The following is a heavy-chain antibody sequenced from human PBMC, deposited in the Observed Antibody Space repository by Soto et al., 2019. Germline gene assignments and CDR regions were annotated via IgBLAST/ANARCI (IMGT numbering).Heavy chain of an antibody. V-gene: IGHV4-39*01. CDR2: TYYNGNA. Sequence: QLQLQESGPGLVKPSETLSLTCNVSGGSIDRSNYYWDWLRQTPGKGLEWIGTTYYNGNAYYNPSLRSRVSMSVDTSKNQFSLKLVSVTAADTAVYYCARHFVAVVIKGWGYWGQGILVTVSS. J-gene: IGHJ4*02. CDR3: ARHFVAVVIKGWGY. CDR1: GGSIDRSNYY. D-gene: IGHD3-10*01.